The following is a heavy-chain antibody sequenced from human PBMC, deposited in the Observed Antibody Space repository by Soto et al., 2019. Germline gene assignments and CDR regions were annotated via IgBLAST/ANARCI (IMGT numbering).Heavy chain of an antibody. CDR3: ARSEGYCSSTSCFSY. D-gene: IGHD2-2*01. Sequence: PGGSLRLSCAASGFTFTSNTMNWVRQAPGKGLEWVSSITRGNSYIYYADSVKGRFTISKDNAKNSLFLQMNSLRADDTAVYYCARSEGYCSSTSCFSYWGQGTLVTVSS. CDR2: ITRGNSYI. V-gene: IGHV3-21*01. CDR1: GFTFTSNT. J-gene: IGHJ4*02.